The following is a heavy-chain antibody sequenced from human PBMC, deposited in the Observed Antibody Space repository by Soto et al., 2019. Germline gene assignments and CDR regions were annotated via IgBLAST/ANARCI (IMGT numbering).Heavy chain of an antibody. D-gene: IGHD3-22*01. V-gene: IGHV4-61*08. CDR2: IYYSGST. CDR3: ARLVVTTARDAFDI. J-gene: IGHJ3*02. CDR1: GGSISSGAYS. Sequence: SVTLSLTLAVSGGSISSGAYSLSCIRQPPGKGLEWIGYIYYSGSTNYNPSLKSRVTISVDTSKNQFSLKVSSVTAADTAVYYCARLVVTTARDAFDIWGQGTMVT.